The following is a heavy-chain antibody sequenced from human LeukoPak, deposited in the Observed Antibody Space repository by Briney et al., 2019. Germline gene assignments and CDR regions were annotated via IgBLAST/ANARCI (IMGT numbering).Heavy chain of an antibody. CDR3: ATPRGGNWWPNLFDN. CDR1: ANSFTSYW. J-gene: IGHJ4*02. D-gene: IGHD2-8*02. CDR2: IHPGDSDT. Sequence: GESLKISCKGSANSFTSYWIGWVRQMPGKGLEWMGVIHPGDSDTRYNPSFQGQVTISADKSISTAYLQWSSLKASDTAIYYCATPRGGNWWPNLFDNWGQGTLVTVSS. V-gene: IGHV5-51*01.